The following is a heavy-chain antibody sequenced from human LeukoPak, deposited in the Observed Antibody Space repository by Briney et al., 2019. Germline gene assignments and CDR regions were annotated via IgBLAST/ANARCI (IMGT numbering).Heavy chain of an antibody. Sequence: GGSLRLSCAASGFTFSSYWMDWVRQAPGKGLVWVSGINSDGSRTRYAESVKGRFTISRDNAKNTLYLQMNSLRAEDTAVYFCARVGSTDSPHAFDIWGQGTMVTVSS. CDR1: GFTFSSYW. CDR2: INSDGSRT. V-gene: IGHV3-74*01. CDR3: ARVGSTDSPHAFDI. J-gene: IGHJ3*02. D-gene: IGHD3-22*01.